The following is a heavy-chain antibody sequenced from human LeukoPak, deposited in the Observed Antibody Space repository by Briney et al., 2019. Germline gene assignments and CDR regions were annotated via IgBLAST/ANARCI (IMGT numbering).Heavy chain of an antibody. J-gene: IGHJ3*02. CDR3: VRDKYDSNRSPSDI. Sequence: GRFLRLSCEVSGFNFISYGMSWVRQAPGKGLEWVSLISGSGTRTNYAGSVKGRFTISRDNSKNTVYLQMDSLGAEDTAVYYCVRDKYDSNRSPSDIWGQGTKVTVSS. CDR1: GFNFISYG. CDR2: ISGSGTRT. D-gene: IGHD3-22*01. V-gene: IGHV3-23*01.